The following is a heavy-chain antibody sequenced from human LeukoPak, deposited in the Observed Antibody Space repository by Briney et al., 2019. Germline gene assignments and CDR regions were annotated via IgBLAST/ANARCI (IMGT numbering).Heavy chain of an antibody. CDR1: YGSTSPYY. V-gene: IGHV4-59*01. Sequence: PSETQSPTYTDSYGSTSPYYQRSFPHPPLHRPHSIGYIYYSGSTNYNPSLKSRVTISVDTSKNQFSLKLSSMTAADTAVYYCARESGSYTESWFDPWGQGTLVTVSS. CDR2: IYYSGST. CDR3: ARESGSYTESWFDP. D-gene: IGHD1-26*01. J-gene: IGHJ5*02.